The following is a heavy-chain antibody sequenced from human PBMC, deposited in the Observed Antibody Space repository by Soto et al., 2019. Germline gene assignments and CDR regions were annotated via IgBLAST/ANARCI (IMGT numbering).Heavy chain of an antibody. CDR3: AREPLT. CDR2: IYYSGST. CDR1: GGSISSGGYY. Sequence: QVQLQESGPGLVKPSQTLSLTCTVSGGSISSGGYYWSWIRQHPGKGLEWIGYIYYSGSTYYNPSLKSRVTISVDTSKXXXSLKXXSVXAADXXVXYXAREPLTWGQGTLVTVSS. J-gene: IGHJ4*02. V-gene: IGHV4-31*03.